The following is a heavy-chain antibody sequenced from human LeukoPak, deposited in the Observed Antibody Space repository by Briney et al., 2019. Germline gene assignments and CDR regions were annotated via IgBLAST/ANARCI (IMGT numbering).Heavy chain of an antibody. D-gene: IGHD2-15*01. CDR3: ARASQSLLLRAPFDI. Sequence: PGGSLRLSCAASGFTFSSYGMHWVRQAPGKGLEWVAFIRYDGSNKYYADSVKGRITISRDNAKNSLYLQMNSLRAEDTAVYYCARASQSLLLRAPFDIWGQGTVVTVSS. V-gene: IGHV3-30*02. J-gene: IGHJ3*02. CDR2: IRYDGSNK. CDR1: GFTFSSYG.